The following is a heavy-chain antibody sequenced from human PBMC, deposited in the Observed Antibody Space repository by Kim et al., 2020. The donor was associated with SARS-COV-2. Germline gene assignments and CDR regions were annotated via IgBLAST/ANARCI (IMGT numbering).Heavy chain of an antibody. D-gene: IGHD3-22*01. CDR1: GGTFSSYA. CDR2: IIPILGIA. V-gene: IGHV1-69*04. J-gene: IGHJ6*02. Sequence: SVKVSCKASGGTFSSYAISWVRQAPGQGLEWMGRIIPILGIANYAQKFQGRVTITADKSTSTAYMELSSLRSEDTAVYYCARDPYYYDSSGYFLEYYYYGMDVWGQGPTVTVSS. CDR3: ARDPYYYDSSGYFLEYYYYGMDV.